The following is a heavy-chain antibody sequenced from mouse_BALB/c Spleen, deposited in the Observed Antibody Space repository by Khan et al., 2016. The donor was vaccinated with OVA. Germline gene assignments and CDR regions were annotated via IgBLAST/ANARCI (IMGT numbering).Heavy chain of an antibody. V-gene: IGHV3-2*02. CDR1: GYSITSDYA. CDR3: SGGRAY. J-gene: IGHJ3*01. Sequence: EVQLQESGPGLVKPSQSLSLTCTVTGYSITSDYAWNWIRQFPGNRLEWMGYISYSGRTSYTPSLKSRISITRDTSKNHFFLPLNSVTTADTATYYCSGGRAYWGQGTLVTVSA. D-gene: IGHD3-3*01. CDR2: ISYSGRT.